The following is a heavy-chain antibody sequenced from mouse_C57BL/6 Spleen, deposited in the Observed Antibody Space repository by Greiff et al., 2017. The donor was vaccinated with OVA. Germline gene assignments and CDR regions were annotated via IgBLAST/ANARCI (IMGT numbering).Heavy chain of an antibody. CDR1: GFTFSNYW. V-gene: IGHV6-3*01. Sequence: EVHLVESGGGLVQPGGSMKLSCVASGFTFSNYWMNWVRQSPEKGLEWVAQIRLKSDNYATHYAESVKGRFTISRDDSKSSVYLQMNNLRAEDTGIYYCTADYYGSSGYWGQGTTLTVSS. D-gene: IGHD1-1*01. J-gene: IGHJ2*01. CDR2: IRLKSDNYAT. CDR3: TADYYGSSGY.